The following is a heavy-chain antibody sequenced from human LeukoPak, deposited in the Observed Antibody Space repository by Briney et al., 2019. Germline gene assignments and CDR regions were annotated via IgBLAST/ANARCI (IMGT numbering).Heavy chain of an antibody. CDR1: GGSISNYY. D-gene: IGHD3-22*01. CDR3: AVADYYDSSGYSYGY. V-gene: IGHV4-34*01. Sequence: SETLSLTCTVSGGSISNYYWGWIRQPPGKGLEWIGEINHSGSTNYNPSLKSRVTISVDTSKNQFSLKLSSVTAADTAVYYCAVADYYDSSGYSYGYWGQGTLVTVSS. CDR2: INHSGST. J-gene: IGHJ4*02.